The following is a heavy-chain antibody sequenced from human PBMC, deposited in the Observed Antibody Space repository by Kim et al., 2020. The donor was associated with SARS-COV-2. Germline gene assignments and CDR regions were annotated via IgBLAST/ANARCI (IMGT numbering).Heavy chain of an antibody. V-gene: IGHV3-30*18. CDR1: GFTFSSYG. CDR2: MSYDGSNK. J-gene: IGHJ4*02. D-gene: IGHD3-10*01. Sequence: GGSLRLSCAASGFTFSSYGMHWVRQAPGKGLEWVALMSYDGSNKYYADSVKGRFTISRDNSKNTLYLQMNSLRAEDTAVYYCAKDLGRGSYGSGSTVDYWGQGTLVTVSS. CDR3: AKDLGRGSYGSGSTVDY.